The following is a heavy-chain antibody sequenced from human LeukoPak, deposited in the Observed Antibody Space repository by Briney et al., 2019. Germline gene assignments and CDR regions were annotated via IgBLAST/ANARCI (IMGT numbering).Heavy chain of an antibody. J-gene: IGHJ4*02. V-gene: IGHV3-23*01. CDR2: ISGSGGST. D-gene: IGHD3-10*01. CDR3: ARSLTMVRGYDY. Sequence: GGTLRLSCAASGFTFSSYGMSWVRQAPGKGLEWVSAISGSGGSTYYADSVKGRFTISRDNSKNTLYLQMNSLRAEDTAVYYCARSLTMVRGYDYWGQGTLVTVSS. CDR1: GFTFSSYG.